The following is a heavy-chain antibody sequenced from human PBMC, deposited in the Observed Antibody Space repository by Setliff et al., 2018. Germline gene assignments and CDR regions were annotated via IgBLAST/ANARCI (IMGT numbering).Heavy chain of an antibody. Sequence: PSETLSLTCTISGDSISDISYYWGWIRQPPGKGLEWIGSIYYSGSTYYSPSLKRRVTISVDTSKNQFSLKLSSVTAADTAVYYCATRTYYDSNGYYYAIAGPFDIWGQGTMVTVSS. D-gene: IGHD3-22*01. J-gene: IGHJ3*02. CDR2: IYYSGST. V-gene: IGHV4-39*01. CDR3: ATRTYYDSNGYYYAIAGPFDI. CDR1: GDSISDISYY.